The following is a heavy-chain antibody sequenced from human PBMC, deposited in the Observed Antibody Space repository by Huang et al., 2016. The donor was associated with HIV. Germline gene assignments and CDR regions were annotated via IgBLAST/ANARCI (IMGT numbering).Heavy chain of an antibody. J-gene: IGHJ6*03. CDR2: LYWDDDK. V-gene: IGHV2-5*02. D-gene: IGHD7-27*01. CDR3: AHIGRLGNYYMDV. Sequence: QITLKESGPTVIKPTQTLTLTCSFSGFSLNHKGVGVGWIRQPPGKALEWLVLLYWDDDKRFTPSLKNRITNTKDTSKNQVVYTMTKLDPMDTGTYYCAHIGRLGNYYMDVWGNGTTVTVSS. CDR1: GFSLNHKGVG.